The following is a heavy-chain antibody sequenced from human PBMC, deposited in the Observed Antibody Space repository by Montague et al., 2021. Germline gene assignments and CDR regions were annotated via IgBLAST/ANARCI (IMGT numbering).Heavy chain of an antibody. CDR2: IYYSGNS. Sequence: SXTLSLTCTVSGASITSNIYDWGWTRQSPGKGLEWIGSIYYSGNSFYQPSLKSRITMAADTSKNQFSLKLSSVTAADTAIYYCARVFSSWYVGWFDPWGQGTLVTVSS. D-gene: IGHD6-13*01. J-gene: IGHJ5*02. V-gene: IGHV4-39*07. CDR1: GASITSNIYD. CDR3: ARVFSSWYVGWFDP.